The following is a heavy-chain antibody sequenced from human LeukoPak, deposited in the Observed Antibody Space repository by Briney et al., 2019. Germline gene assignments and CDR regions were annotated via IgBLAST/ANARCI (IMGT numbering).Heavy chain of an antibody. J-gene: IGHJ6*03. D-gene: IGHD1-26*01. CDR3: AGYGGSYPYYMDV. CDR2: IGGSGGST. V-gene: IGHV3-23*01. CDR1: GFTFSNYA. Sequence: PGGSLLLSCAASGFTFSNYAMSWVRQVPGKGLEWVSGIGGSGGSTYYAGSVKGRFTISRDNSRNTLYLQMNSLRAEDTAVYYCAGYGGSYPYYMDVWGKGTTVTISS.